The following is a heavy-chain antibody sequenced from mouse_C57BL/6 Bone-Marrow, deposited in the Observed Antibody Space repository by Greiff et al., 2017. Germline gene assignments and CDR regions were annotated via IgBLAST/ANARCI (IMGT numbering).Heavy chain of an antibody. CDR2: IRNKANGYTT. CDR1: GFTFTDYY. Sequence: EVQRVESGGGLVQPGGSLSLSCAASGFTFTDYYMSWVRQPPGKALEWLGFIRNKANGYTTEYSASVKGRFTISRDNSQSILYLQMNALRAEDSATYYCARSPDGYWSAWFAYWGQGTLVTVSA. CDR3: ARSPDGYWSAWFAY. D-gene: IGHD2-3*01. J-gene: IGHJ3*01. V-gene: IGHV7-3*01.